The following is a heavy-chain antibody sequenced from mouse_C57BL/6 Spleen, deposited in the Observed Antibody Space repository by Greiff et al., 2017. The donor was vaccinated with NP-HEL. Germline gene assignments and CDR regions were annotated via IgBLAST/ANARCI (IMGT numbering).Heavy chain of an antibody. D-gene: IGHD1-1*01. CDR2: INPSNGGT. J-gene: IGHJ3*01. V-gene: IGHV1-53*01. CDR1: GYTFTSYW. CDR3: ARSSPKREGFAY. Sequence: QVQLQQPGTELVKPGASVKLSCKASGYTFTSYWMHWVKQRPGQGLEWIGNINPSNGGTNYNEKFKSKATLTVDKSSSTAYMQRSSLTSEDSAVYYWARSSPKREGFAYWGQGTLVTVSA.